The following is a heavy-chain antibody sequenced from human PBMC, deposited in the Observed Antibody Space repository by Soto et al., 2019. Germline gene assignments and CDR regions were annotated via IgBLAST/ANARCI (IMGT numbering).Heavy chain of an antibody. CDR1: GYTFTTYY. CDR3: ATSVTGRWDV. V-gene: IGHV1-3*04. J-gene: IGHJ3*01. CDR2: INIGNGNS. D-gene: IGHD2-21*02. Sequence: QVHLVQSGAEEKRPGASVKVSCKASGYTFTTYYINWVRQAPGQRLEWMGWINIGNGNSKYSQKFQDRVTITGDTSASTAYTELSGLRSEDTAMYYCATSVTGRWDVWGQGTMVTVSS.